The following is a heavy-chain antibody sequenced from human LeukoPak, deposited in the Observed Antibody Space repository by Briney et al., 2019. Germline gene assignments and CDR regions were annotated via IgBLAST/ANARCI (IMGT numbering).Heavy chain of an antibody. CDR1: GFTFSSYG. CDR3: AKDLHRIAAAMGGYFDY. V-gene: IGHV3-30*02. D-gene: IGHD6-13*01. J-gene: IGHJ4*02. CDR2: IRYDGSNK. Sequence: PGGSLRLSCAASGFTFSSYGMHWVRQAPGKGLEWVAFIRYDGSNKYYADSVKGRFTISRDNSKNTLYLQMNSLRAEDTAVYYCAKDLHRIAAAMGGYFDYWGQGTLVTVSP.